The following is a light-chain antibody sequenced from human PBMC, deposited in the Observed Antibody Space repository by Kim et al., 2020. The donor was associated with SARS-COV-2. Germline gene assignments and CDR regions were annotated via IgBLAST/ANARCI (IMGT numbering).Light chain of an antibody. V-gene: IGLV3-21*04. CDR1: NIGSKS. CDR2: YDS. CDR3: QVWDSSSDHPRV. J-gene: IGLJ3*02. Sequence: GKQARSTCGGNNIGSKSVPWYQQKPGQAPVLVIYYDSDRPSGIPERFSGSNSGNTATLTISRVEAGDEADYYCQVWDSSSDHPRVFGGGTQLTVL.